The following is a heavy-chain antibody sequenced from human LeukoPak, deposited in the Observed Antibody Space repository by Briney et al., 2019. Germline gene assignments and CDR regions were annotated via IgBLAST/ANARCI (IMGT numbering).Heavy chain of an antibody. CDR1: GFTFSSYA. V-gene: IGHV3-74*01. CDR3: VRVHEGFKY. J-gene: IGHJ4*02. CDR2: INSDGTGT. Sequence: PGGSLRRSCAASGFTFSSYAMSWVRQAPGRGLVWVSRINSDGTGTNYADSVKGRFTISRDNAKNTLYLQMNSLRAEDTAVYYCVRVHEGFKYWGQGTLVTVSS.